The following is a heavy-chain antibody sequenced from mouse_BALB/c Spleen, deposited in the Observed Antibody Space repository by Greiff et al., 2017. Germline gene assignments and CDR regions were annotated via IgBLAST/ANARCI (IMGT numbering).Heavy chain of an antibody. Sequence: EVKLMESGPGLVKPSQSLSLTCSVTGYSITSGYYWNWIRQFPGNKLEWMGYISYDGSNNYNPSLKNRISITRDTSKNQFFLKLNSVTTEETATYYSAGDMITTTGVGYYYAMDYWGQGTSVTVSS. CDR1: GYSITSGYY. CDR3: AGDMITTTGVGYYYAMDY. CDR2: ISYDGSN. V-gene: IGHV3-6*02. J-gene: IGHJ4*01. D-gene: IGHD2-4*01.